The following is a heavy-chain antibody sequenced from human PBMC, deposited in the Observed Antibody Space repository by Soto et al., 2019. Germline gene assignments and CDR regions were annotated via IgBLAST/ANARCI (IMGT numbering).Heavy chain of an antibody. D-gene: IGHD2-21*02. Sequence: GGSLRLSCAASGFTFSSYAMSWVRQAPGKGLEWVSAISGSGGSTYYADSVKGRFTISRDNSKNTLYLQMNSLRAEDTAVYYYSREFQVGTYYYYHGMDVWGQGTTVTVSS. J-gene: IGHJ6*02. V-gene: IGHV3-23*01. CDR2: ISGSGGST. CDR1: GFTFSSYA. CDR3: SREFQVGTYYYYHGMDV.